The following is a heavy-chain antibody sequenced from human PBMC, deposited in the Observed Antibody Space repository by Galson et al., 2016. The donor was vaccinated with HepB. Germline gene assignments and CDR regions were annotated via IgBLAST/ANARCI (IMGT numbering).Heavy chain of an antibody. J-gene: IGHJ4*02. CDR3: AKSKGGVWSYYFDY. CDR1: AFTFSNYG. D-gene: IGHD6-19*01. CDR2: IWTDGSNK. V-gene: IGHV3-33*06. Sequence: SLRLSCAASAFTFSNYGMHWARQAPGKGLEWVAGIWTDGSNKYYGDSVKGRFTISRDNSKNTLYLQMNSLRAEDSAVYYCAKSKGGVWSYYFDYWGQGTLVTVSS.